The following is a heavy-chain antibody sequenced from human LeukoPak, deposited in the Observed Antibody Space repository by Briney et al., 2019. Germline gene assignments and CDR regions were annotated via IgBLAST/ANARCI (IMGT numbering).Heavy chain of an antibody. CDR2: INHSGST. V-gene: IGHV4-34*01. CDR3: ARQGSGSHKD. Sequence: GSLRLSCAASGFTFSSYAMSWIRQPPGKGLEWIGEINHSGSTNYNPSLKSRVTISVDTSKNQFSLKLSSVTAADTAVYYCARQGSGSHKDWGQGTLVTVS. CDR1: GFTFSSYA. J-gene: IGHJ4*02. D-gene: IGHD1-26*01.